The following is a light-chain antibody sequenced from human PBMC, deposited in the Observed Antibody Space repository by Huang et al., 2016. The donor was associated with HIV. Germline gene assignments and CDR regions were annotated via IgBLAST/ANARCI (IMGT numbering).Light chain of an antibody. J-gene: IGKJ3*01. CDR1: QTITSF. V-gene: IGKV1-39*01. CDR2: AAS. CDR3: QQSSSTPFT. Sequence: DIQMTQSPSSLSASVGDRVTITCRASQTITSFLNWYQQKPGKTPKLLIYAASSLQSGVPSRFSGSWSGTSFTLTLNTLQPEDFATYYCQQSSSTPFTFGPGTRVDIK.